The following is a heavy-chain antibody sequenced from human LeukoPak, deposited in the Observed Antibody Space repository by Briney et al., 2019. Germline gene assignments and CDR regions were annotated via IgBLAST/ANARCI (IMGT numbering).Heavy chain of an antibody. CDR1: GFTFSSYA. V-gene: IGHV3-23*01. CDR2: ISGSGGST. Sequence: PGGSLRLSCAASGFTFSSYAMSWVRQAPGKGLEWVSAISGSGGSTYYADSVKGRFTISRDNSKNTLYLQMNSLRAEDTAVYYCARDSLCSSTSCPIDYYYGMDVWGKGTTVTVSS. J-gene: IGHJ6*04. CDR3: ARDSLCSSTSCPIDYYYGMDV. D-gene: IGHD2-2*01.